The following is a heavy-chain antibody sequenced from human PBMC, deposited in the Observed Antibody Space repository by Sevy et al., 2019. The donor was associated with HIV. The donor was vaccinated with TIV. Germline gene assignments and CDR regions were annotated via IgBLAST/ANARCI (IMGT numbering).Heavy chain of an antibody. D-gene: IGHD3-22*01. CDR3: ARELPFQHPITMIVIYAFDI. J-gene: IGHJ3*02. Sequence: SETLSLTCTVSGGSISSDSNYWTWIRQPAGKGLEWIGRIYTSGTPKYNPSLKSRVTMSLDTSNNQFSLRLGSVTAADTAVYYCARELPFQHPITMIVIYAFDIWGQGTMVTVSS. V-gene: IGHV4-61*02. CDR2: IYTSGTP. CDR1: GGSISSDSNY.